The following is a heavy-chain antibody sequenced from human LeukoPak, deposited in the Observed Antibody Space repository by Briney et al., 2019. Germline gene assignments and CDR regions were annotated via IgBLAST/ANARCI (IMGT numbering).Heavy chain of an antibody. CDR3: ARRMATMLAFDI. Sequence: PSETLSLTCTVSGGSISSSDYYWGWIRQPPGEGLEWIGSIYYSGSTYYNPSLKSRVTISVDASKNQFSLKLSSVTAADTAVYYCARRMATMLAFDIWGQGTMVTVSS. V-gene: IGHV4-39*01. D-gene: IGHD5-24*01. CDR1: GGSISSSDYY. CDR2: IYYSGST. J-gene: IGHJ3*02.